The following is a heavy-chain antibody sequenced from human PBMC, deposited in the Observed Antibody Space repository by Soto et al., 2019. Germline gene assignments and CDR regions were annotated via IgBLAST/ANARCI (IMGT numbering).Heavy chain of an antibody. CDR3: AKGNQGSA. J-gene: IGHJ5*02. Sequence: PGGSLRLSCAASGFTFSTYAMGWVRQAPGKGLEWVSTFTGGGRTYYADFVKGRFTISRDNSKNTLYLQMNSLRAEDTAVYYCAKGNQGSAWGQGTLVTSPQ. CDR1: GFTFSTYA. V-gene: IGHV3-23*01. CDR2: FTGGGRT.